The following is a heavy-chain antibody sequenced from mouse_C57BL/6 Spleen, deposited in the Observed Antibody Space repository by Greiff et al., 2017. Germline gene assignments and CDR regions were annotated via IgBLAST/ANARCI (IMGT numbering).Heavy chain of an antibody. CDR2: IYPGSGST. CDR1: GYTFTSYW. Sequence: QVQLQQPGAELVKPGASVKMSCKASGYTFTSYWITWVKQRPGQGLEWIGDIYPGSGSTNYNEKFKSKATLTVDTSSSTAYMQLSSLTSEDSAVFDCAAIYYGYDYFDYWGQGTTLTVSS. J-gene: IGHJ2*01. V-gene: IGHV1-55*01. CDR3: AAIYYGYDYFDY. D-gene: IGHD2-2*01.